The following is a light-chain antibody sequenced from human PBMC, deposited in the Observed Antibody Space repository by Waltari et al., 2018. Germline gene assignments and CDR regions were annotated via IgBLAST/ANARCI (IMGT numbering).Light chain of an antibody. V-gene: IGKV3-20*01. Sequence: EVLLTHSPGPLSLSPGDRATLSCRASESVGNLLAWYQQKPGQAPRLLIYDASTRATGIPDRFSGSGSGTEFTLTISRLEAGDFAMYYCQQYRMTPVSFGQGTKVEIK. CDR1: ESVGNL. CDR2: DAS. CDR3: QQYRMTPVS. J-gene: IGKJ2*03.